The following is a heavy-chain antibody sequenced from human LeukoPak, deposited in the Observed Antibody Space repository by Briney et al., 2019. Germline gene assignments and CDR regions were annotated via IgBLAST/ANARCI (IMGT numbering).Heavy chain of an antibody. CDR1: GGSISSYY. V-gene: IGHV4-59*12. J-gene: IGHJ5*02. CDR3: ARDLSSGWYMVAWFDP. CDR2: IYYSGST. Sequence: PSETLSLTCTVSGGSISSYYWSWIRQPPGKGLEWIGYIYYSGSTNYSPSLKSRVTISVDTSKNQFSLKLSSVTAADTAVYYCARDLSSGWYMVAWFDPWGQGTLVTVSS. D-gene: IGHD6-19*01.